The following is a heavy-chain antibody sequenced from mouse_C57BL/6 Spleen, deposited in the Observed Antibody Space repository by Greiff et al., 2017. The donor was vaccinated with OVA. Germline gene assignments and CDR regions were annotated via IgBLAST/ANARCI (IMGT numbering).Heavy chain of an antibody. Sequence: VQLQQPGAELVMPGASVKLSCKASGYTFTSYWMHWVKQRPGQGLEWIGEIDPSDSYTNYNQKFKGKSTLTVDKSSSTAYMQLSSLTSEDSAVYYCAREEDGLDYWGQGTTLTVSS. V-gene: IGHV1-69*01. J-gene: IGHJ2*01. CDR2: IDPSDSYT. CDR3: AREEDGLDY. D-gene: IGHD2-3*01. CDR1: GYTFTSYW.